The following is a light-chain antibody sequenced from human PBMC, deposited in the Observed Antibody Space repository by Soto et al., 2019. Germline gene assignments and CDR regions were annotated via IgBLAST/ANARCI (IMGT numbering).Light chain of an antibody. CDR2: GTS. CDR1: QSVSSSY. V-gene: IGKV3-20*01. CDR3: HQYGSLPQT. J-gene: IGKJ1*01. Sequence: IVLTQSPGTLSLSPGERATLSCRASQSVSSSYLAWYQQRPGQAPRLLIFGTSNRATGTPDRFSGSGSGTDFTLTISGLETEDSAVYYCHQYGSLPQTFGQGTKVDIK.